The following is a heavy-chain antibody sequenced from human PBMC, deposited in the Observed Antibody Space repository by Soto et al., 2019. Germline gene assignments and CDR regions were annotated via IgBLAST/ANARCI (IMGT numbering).Heavy chain of an antibody. CDR2: ISGYNGQT. V-gene: IGHV1-18*01. D-gene: IGHD1-1*01. CDR3: ARDGRKQXXVEGLNAMDV. Sequence: QVQLVQSGPEVKKPGASVKVSCKASAYTFTSYGISWVRQAPGQGLEWMGWISGYNGQTNYAQKFRGRVTITTDAATSTAYMELRSLRSDDTATYYCARDGRKQXXVEGLNAMDVWGQGTRVTVSS. CDR1: AYTFTSYG. J-gene: IGHJ6*02.